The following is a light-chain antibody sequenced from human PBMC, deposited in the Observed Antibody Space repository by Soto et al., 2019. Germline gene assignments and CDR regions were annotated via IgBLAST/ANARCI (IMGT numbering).Light chain of an antibody. J-gene: IGKJ2*01. CDR1: QSLVYSDGNTY. CDR3: MQGTHCT. CDR2: KVS. Sequence: DVVMTQSPLSLPVTLGQPASISCRSSQSLVYSDGNTYLNWFQQRPGQSPRRLIYKVSNRDSGVPDRFGGSGSGTDFTLKISRVEAEDVGVYYCMQGTHCTFCQGTKLEIK. V-gene: IGKV2-30*01.